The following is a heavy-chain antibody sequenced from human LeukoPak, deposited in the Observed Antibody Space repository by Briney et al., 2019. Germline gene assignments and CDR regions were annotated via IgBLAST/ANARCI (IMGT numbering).Heavy chain of an antibody. CDR1: GFTFSNYW. J-gene: IGHJ4*02. CDR3: ARETPFTMIVVGEDY. V-gene: IGHV3-7*01. Sequence: GGSLRLSCAASGFTFSNYWMSWVRQAPGKGLEWVANIKQDGSEKYYVDSVKGRFTISRDNAKNSLYLQMNSLRAEDTAVYYCARETPFTMIVVGEDYWGQGTLVTVSS. D-gene: IGHD3-22*01. CDR2: IKQDGSEK.